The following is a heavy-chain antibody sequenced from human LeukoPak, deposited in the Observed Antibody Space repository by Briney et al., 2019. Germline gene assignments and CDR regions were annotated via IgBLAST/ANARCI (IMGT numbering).Heavy chain of an antibody. V-gene: IGHV1-46*01. CDR1: GYSFTSHY. D-gene: IGHD4-23*01. CDR3: ARDNSIHERGWWFDP. CDR2: INPRGTST. J-gene: IGHJ5*02. Sequence: GASVKVSCKASGYSFTSHYMHWVRQAPGQGLEWMGLINPRGTSTIYAEKFQGRIIMTRDMSTTTDYMELSSLTSDDTAVYYCARDNSIHERGWWFDPWGQGTLVTVSS.